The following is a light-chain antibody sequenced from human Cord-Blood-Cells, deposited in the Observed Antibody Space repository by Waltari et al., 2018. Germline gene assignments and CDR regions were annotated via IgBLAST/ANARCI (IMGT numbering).Light chain of an antibody. CDR1: QDISNY. CDR3: QQYNSYPRT. CDR2: DAS. V-gene: IGKV1-33*01. Sequence: DIQMTQSPSSLSASVGDRVTITCQASQDISNYLNWYQQKPGKAPKLLIYDASNLETGGPSRFSGSGSGTDFTFTISRLQPEDIATYYCQQYNSYPRTFGQGTKVEIK. J-gene: IGKJ1*01.